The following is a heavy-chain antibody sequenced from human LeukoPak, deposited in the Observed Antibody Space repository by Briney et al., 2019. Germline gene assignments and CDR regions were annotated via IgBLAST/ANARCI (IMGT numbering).Heavy chain of an antibody. CDR3: ARSVVLPSNDGFGL. J-gene: IGHJ5*02. D-gene: IGHD2-2*01. Sequence: SETLSLTCTVSGRPINSYYWSWLRQPPGKGLEWIGYIYYSGSTNYNPSLKSRVTISVDTSKNQFSLKLSSVTAADTAVYYCARSVVLPSNDGFGLWGQGTLVTVSS. CDR1: GRPINSYY. V-gene: IGHV4-59*01. CDR2: IYYSGST.